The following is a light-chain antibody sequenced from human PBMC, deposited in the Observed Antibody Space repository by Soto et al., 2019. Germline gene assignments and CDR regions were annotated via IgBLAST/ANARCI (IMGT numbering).Light chain of an antibody. Sequence: HSALTQPASVSGSPGQSITISCTGTSSDVGGYNYVSWYQQHPGKAPKLMIYEVNNRPSGVSNRFSGSKSGNTASLTISGLQAEDEADYYCSSYTSSSTLVVFGGGTKVTVL. J-gene: IGLJ2*01. V-gene: IGLV2-14*01. CDR2: EVN. CDR1: SSDVGGYNY. CDR3: SSYTSSSTLVV.